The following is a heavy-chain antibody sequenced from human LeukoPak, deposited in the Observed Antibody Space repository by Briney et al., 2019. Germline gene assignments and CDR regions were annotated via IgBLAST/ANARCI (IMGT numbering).Heavy chain of an antibody. D-gene: IGHD6-19*01. Sequence: GGSLRLSCTASGFTFGDYAMSWVRQPPGKGLEWVAHIKPDGSEKNYVDSVKGRFTLFRDDAKNSVYLQMNSLRVEDTAVYYCARDSGSGGPWGQGTPVTVSS. CDR2: IKPDGSEK. CDR3: ARDSGSGGP. J-gene: IGHJ5*02. V-gene: IGHV3-7*01. CDR1: GFTFGDYA.